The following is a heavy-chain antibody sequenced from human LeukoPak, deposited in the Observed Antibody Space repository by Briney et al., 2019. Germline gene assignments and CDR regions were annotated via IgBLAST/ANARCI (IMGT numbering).Heavy chain of an antibody. V-gene: IGHV5-51*01. D-gene: IGHD7-27*01. CDR3: ARLLRPGDYYFDY. CDR2: IYPGDSDT. J-gene: IGHJ4*02. CDR1: GYNFASSW. Sequence: GESLKISCKGSGYNFASSWIAWVRQVPGKGLEWMGIIYPGDSDTRYSPSFQGQVTISADKSISTAYLQWSSLKASDTATYYCARLLRPGDYYFDYWGQGTLVTVSS.